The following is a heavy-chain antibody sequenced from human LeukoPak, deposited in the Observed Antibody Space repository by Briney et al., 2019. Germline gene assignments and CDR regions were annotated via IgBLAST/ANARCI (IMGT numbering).Heavy chain of an antibody. CDR1: GGSISSSSYY. CDR2: IYYSGST. Sequence: SETLSLTCTVSGGSISSSSYYWGWIRQPPGKGLEWIGTIYYSGSTYYNPSLRSRVTISVDTSKNQFSLKLNSVTAADTAVYYCVVELDYWGQGTLVTVSS. J-gene: IGHJ4*02. CDR3: VVELDY. V-gene: IGHV4-39*07. D-gene: IGHD2-2*01.